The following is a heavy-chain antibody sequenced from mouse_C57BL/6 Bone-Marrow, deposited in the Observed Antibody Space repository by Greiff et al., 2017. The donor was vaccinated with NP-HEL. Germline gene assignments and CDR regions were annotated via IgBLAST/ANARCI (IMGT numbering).Heavy chain of an antibody. CDR1: GYSIPSGYY. V-gene: IGHV3-6*01. Sequence: ESGPGLVKPSQSLSLTCSVTGYSIPSGYYWNWIRQFPGNKLEWMGYISYDGSNNYNPSLQNRISITRDTSKNQFFLKLNSVTTEDTATYYCARGYSNLDYWGQGTTLTVSS. CDR3: ARGYSNLDY. CDR2: ISYDGSN. D-gene: IGHD2-5*01. J-gene: IGHJ2*01.